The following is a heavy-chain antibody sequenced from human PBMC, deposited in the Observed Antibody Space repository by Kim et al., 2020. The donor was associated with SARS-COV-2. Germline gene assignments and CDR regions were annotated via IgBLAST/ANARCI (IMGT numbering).Heavy chain of an antibody. CDR3: ARVVAVAPRYFDY. V-gene: IGHV4-4*07. Sequence: NYNTSLESRVTMSVDTSQNQFSLKLRSMTAADTAVYYCARVVAVAPRYFDYWGQGILVTVSS. D-gene: IGHD6-19*01. J-gene: IGHJ4*02.